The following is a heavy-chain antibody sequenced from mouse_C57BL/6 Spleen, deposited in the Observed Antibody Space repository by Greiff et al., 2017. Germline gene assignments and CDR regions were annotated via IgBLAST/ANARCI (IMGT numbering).Heavy chain of an antibody. J-gene: IGHJ4*01. V-gene: IGHV1-81*01. CDR2: IYPRSGNT. Sequence: VQLQQSGAELARPGASVKLSCKASGYTFTSSGISWVKQRTGQGLEWIGEIYPRSGNTYYNEKFKGKATLTADKSSSTAYMELRSLTSEDSAVYFCATAIYYDYDEDYAMDYWGQGTSVTVSS. D-gene: IGHD2-4*01. CDR1: GYTFTSSG. CDR3: ATAIYYDYDEDYAMDY.